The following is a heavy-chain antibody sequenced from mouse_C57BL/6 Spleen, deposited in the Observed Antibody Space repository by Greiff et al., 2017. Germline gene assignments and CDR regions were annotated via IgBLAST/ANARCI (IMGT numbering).Heavy chain of an antibody. D-gene: IGHD2-5*01. J-gene: IGHJ2*01. Sequence: EVMLVESGGGLVKPGGSLKLSCAASGFTFSSYAMSWVRQTPEKRLEWVATISDGGSYTYYPDNVKGRFTISRDTAKNNLYLQMSHLKSEDTAMYYCARDRSNYAYFDDWGQGTTLTVSS. CDR2: ISDGGSYT. CDR1: GFTFSSYA. CDR3: ARDRSNYAYFDD. V-gene: IGHV5-4*01.